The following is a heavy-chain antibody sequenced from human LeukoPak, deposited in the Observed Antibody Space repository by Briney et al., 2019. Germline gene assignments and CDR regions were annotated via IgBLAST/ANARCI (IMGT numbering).Heavy chain of an antibody. D-gene: IGHD2-21*02. CDR2: INPDGGTT. Sequence: GASVKVSCKASGYTFSSYAMNWVRQAPGQGLEWMGVINPDGGTTTYAQKFQGRVSMTRDMSTSTVYMELTRLRSEDTAVYYCARRGSSRRGDYENYFDYYYMDVWGKGTTVTVSS. CDR1: GYTFSSYA. CDR3: ARRGSSRRGDYENYFDYYYMDV. J-gene: IGHJ6*03. V-gene: IGHV1-46*01.